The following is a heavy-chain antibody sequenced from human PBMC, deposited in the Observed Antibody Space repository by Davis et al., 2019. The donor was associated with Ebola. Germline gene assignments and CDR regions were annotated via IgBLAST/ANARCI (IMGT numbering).Heavy chain of an antibody. CDR2: LYTGGFT. CDR1: GFTVSSNY. CDR3: ARDLLGRLDV. Sequence: GESLKISCAASGFTVSSNYMNWVRQAPGKGLEWVSVLYTGGFTTYADSVKGRFIVSRDNSKNTLYLQMDSLRAEDSAVYYCARDLLGRLDVWGKGTTVTVSS. J-gene: IGHJ6*04. V-gene: IGHV3-53*01.